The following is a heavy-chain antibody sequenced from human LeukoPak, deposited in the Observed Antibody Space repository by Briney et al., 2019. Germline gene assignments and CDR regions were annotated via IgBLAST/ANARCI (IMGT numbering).Heavy chain of an antibody. CDR2: IRSKANSYAT. D-gene: IGHD6-13*01. CDR3: AKESEVTAAFDY. J-gene: IGHJ4*02. CDR1: GFTFSGSG. Sequence: PGGSLRLSCAASGFTFSGSGMHWVRQASGKGLEWVGRIRSKANSYATAYAASVKGRFTISRDNSKNSLYLQMNSLRTEDTALYYCAKESEVTAAFDYWGQGTLVTVSS. V-gene: IGHV3-73*01.